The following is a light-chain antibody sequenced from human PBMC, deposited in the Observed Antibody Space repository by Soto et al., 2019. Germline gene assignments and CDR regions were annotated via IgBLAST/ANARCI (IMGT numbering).Light chain of an antibody. CDR1: QSINTY. CDR3: QQSYNTPLT. V-gene: IGKV1-39*01. CDR2: AAS. Sequence: DIQMTQSPSSLSASVGDRVTITCRASQSINTYLNWYQQKPGKAPKLLIYAASSLQSGVPSRFSGSGSGTDFTLTIISLQPEDFATYYCQQSYNTPLTFGQGTKVDIK. J-gene: IGKJ1*01.